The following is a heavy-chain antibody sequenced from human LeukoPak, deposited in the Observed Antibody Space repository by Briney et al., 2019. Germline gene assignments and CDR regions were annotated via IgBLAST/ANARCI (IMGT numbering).Heavy chain of an antibody. CDR3: ARHELNDAFDI. D-gene: IGHD1-26*01. CDR1: GGSISSYY. J-gene: IGHJ3*02. V-gene: IGHV4-59*01. CDR2: IYYSGST. Sequence: PSETLSLTCTVSGGSISSYYWSWIRQPPGKGLEWIGYIYYSGSTNYNPSLKSRVTISVDTSKNQFSLKLSSVTAADTAVYYCARHELNDAFDIWGQGTMVTVSS.